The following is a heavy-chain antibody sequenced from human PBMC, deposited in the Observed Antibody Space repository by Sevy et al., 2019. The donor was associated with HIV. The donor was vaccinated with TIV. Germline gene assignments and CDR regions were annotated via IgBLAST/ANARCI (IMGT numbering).Heavy chain of an antibody. Sequence: ASVKVSCKASGGTFSSYAISWVRQAPGQGLEWMGGIIPIFGTANYAQTFQGRVTITADESTSTAYMELSSLRSEDTAVYYCARDRTMGGRGYSYGYAFDIWGQGTMVTVSS. V-gene: IGHV1-69*13. CDR2: IIPIFGTA. J-gene: IGHJ3*02. CDR3: ARDRTMGGRGYSYGYAFDI. D-gene: IGHD5-18*01. CDR1: GGTFSSYA.